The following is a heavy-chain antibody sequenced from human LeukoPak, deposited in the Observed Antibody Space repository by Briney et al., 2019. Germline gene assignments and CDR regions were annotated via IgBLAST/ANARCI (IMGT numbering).Heavy chain of an antibody. CDR1: GGSISSHY. Sequence: SETLSLTCTVSGGSISSHYWSWIRQPPGKGLEYIGYNNYVGSADYNPSLKSRVTISVDTPKNQFPLKLSSVTAADTAVYYCARHYDGRESRSYYEDYWGQGTLVIVSS. CDR3: ARHYDGRESRSYYEDY. CDR2: NNYVGSA. J-gene: IGHJ4*02. V-gene: IGHV4-59*08. D-gene: IGHD1-26*01.